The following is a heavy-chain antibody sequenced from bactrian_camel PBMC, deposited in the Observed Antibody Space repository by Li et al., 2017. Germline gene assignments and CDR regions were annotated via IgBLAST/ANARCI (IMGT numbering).Heavy chain of an antibody. CDR3: AAGPRICERDGCCRGDVHYY. CDR2: IREDGTT. Sequence: HVQLVESEGGLVQPGGSLRLSCVASGDSNSRYCMAWSRQAPGKERELVSAIREDGTTIYADSVKGRFTISRDAATNTVYLQMNSLIPEDTAMYYCAAGPRICERDGCCRGDVHYYWGQGTQVTVS. V-gene: IGHV3S53*01. CDR1: GDSNSRYC. D-gene: IGHD1*01. J-gene: IGHJ4*01.